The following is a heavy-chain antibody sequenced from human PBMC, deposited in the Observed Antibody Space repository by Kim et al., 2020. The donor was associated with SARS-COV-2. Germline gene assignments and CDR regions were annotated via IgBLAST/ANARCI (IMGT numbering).Heavy chain of an antibody. D-gene: IGHD4-4*01. Sequence: GGSLRLSCAASGFTFSSYGMHWVRQAPGKGLEWVAVIWYDGSNKYYADSVKGRFTISRDNSKNTLYLQMNSLRAEDTAVYYCAKEGGDYSLDYWGQGTLVTVSS. J-gene: IGHJ4*02. CDR1: GFTFSSYG. CDR2: IWYDGSNK. CDR3: AKEGGDYSLDY. V-gene: IGHV3-33*06.